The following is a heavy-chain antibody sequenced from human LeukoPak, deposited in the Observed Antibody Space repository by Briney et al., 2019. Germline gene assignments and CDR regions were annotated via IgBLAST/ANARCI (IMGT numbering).Heavy chain of an antibody. CDR1: GGSFSAYY. CDR3: ARRLLRFGEDYFDD. V-gene: IGHV4-34*01. Sequence: PSETLSLTCAVYGGSFSAYYWSWIRQAPGKGLEWIGEINHSESTNYNPSLKSRVTISLDTSKKQFSLKLRSVTAADTAVYYCARRLLRFGEDYFDDWGQGTLVTVSS. J-gene: IGHJ4*02. CDR2: INHSEST. D-gene: IGHD3-10*01.